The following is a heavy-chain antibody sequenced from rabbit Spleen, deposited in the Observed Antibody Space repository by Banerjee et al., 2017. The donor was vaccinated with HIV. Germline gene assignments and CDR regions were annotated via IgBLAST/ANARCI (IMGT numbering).Heavy chain of an antibody. CDR2: IDPIFSST. CDR3: VREAGYGGYGDANL. V-gene: IGHV1S7*01. CDR1: GFSFSSGYD. Sequence: QVVESGGGLVKPGASLTLICTASGFSFSSGYDMSWVRQAPGKGLEWKGYIDPIFSSTNYATWVNGRFTISSHNAQNTLYLQLNSLTAADTATYFCVREAGYGGYGDANLWGPGTLVTVS. D-gene: IGHD6-1*01. J-gene: IGHJ4*01.